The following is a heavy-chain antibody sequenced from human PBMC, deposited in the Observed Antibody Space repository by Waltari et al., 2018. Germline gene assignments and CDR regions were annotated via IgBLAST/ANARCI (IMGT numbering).Heavy chain of an antibody. V-gene: IGHV3-33*01. CDR3: ARTGNGHSSGWYSGDY. D-gene: IGHD6-19*01. J-gene: IGHJ4*02. CDR2: IWYDGSKK. CDR1: GFTFSSHG. Sequence: QVQLVESGGGVVQPGRSLRLSCAASGFTFSSHGIHWVRQAPDKGLEWVAIIWYDGSKKYYADSVKGRFTISKDNSNNTLYLQMNSLRAEDTAVYYCARTGNGHSSGWYSGDYWGQGTLVTVSS.